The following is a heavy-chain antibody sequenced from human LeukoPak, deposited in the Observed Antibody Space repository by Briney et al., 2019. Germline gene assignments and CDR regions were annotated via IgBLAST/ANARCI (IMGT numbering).Heavy chain of an antibody. D-gene: IGHD5-12*01. Sequence: ASVKVSCKASGYTFTSYAMHWVRQAPGQRLEWMGWINAGNGNTKYSQKFQGRVTITRDTSASTAYMELSSLRSEDTAVYYCTRDRPLYSGYDYAVTPDYYGMDVWGQGTTVTVSS. CDR2: INAGNGNT. CDR3: TRDRPLYSGYDYAVTPDYYGMDV. CDR1: GYTFTSYA. J-gene: IGHJ6*02. V-gene: IGHV1-3*01.